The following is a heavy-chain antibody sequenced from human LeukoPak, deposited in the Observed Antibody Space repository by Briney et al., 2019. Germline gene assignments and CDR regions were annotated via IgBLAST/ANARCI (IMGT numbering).Heavy chain of an antibody. Sequence: GGSLRLSCAASGFTFSSYAMHWVRQAPGKGLEWVAVIPYDGSNKYYADSVKGRFTISRDNSKNTLYLQMNSLRAEDTAVYYCARGDYYDSSGYHYWGQGTLVTVSS. CDR1: GFTFSSYA. CDR2: IPYDGSNK. V-gene: IGHV3-30-3*01. J-gene: IGHJ4*02. D-gene: IGHD3-22*01. CDR3: ARGDYYDSSGYHY.